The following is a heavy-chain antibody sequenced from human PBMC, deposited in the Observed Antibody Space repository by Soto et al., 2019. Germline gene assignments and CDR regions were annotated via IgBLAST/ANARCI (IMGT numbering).Heavy chain of an antibody. CDR3: ARYRHCSGDSCNYYYIMDV. V-gene: IGHV1-46*01. CDR1: GYTFTSYY. CDR2: INPSGGST. D-gene: IGHD2-15*01. Sequence: ASVKVSCKASGYTFTSYYMHWVRQAPGQGLEWMGIINPSGGSTSYAQKFQGRVTMTRDTSTSTVYMELSSLRSEDTAVYYCARYRHCSGDSCNYYYIMDVWGQGTTVTVSS. J-gene: IGHJ6*02.